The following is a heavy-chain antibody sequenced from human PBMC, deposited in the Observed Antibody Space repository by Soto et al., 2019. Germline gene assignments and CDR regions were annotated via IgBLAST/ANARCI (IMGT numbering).Heavy chain of an antibody. V-gene: IGHV3-23*01. J-gene: IGHJ5*02. Sequence: GGSLRLSCAASGFSFNIFAMNWVRQAPGKGLEWVSGISGGGGSTYYADSVKGRFTISRDNSNNTLYLQMNSLRAEDTAVYYCANFPTPYHRSAKFDPWAQGTLVTVSS. D-gene: IGHD3-22*01. CDR2: ISGGGGST. CDR3: ANFPTPYHRSAKFDP. CDR1: GFSFNIFA.